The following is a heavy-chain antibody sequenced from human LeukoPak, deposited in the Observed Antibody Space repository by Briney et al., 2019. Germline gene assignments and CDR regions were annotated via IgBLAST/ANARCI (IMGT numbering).Heavy chain of an antibody. J-gene: IGHJ6*03. V-gene: IGHV4-34*01. D-gene: IGHD3-10*01. CDR1: GGSFSGYY. Sequence: KPSETLSLTCAVYGGSFSGYYWSWIRQPPGKGLEWIGEINHSGSTNYNPSLKSRVTISVDTSKNQFSLKLSSVTAADTAVYYCARCSSSGSYYSFDYYYYYMDVWGKGTTVTVSS. CDR3: ARCSSSGSYYSFDYYYYYMDV. CDR2: INHSGST.